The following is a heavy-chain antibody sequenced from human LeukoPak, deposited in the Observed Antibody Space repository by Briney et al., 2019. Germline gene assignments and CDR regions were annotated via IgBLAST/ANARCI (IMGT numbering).Heavy chain of an antibody. V-gene: IGHV3-23*01. Sequence: PGGSLRPSCEASGFRFSSFAMSWVRQTPGKGLEWVSSVSSSGGIPHYADAVKGRFTISRDNSQNTLYLHMNSLRGEDTAVYYCAKDKDSTSSNGFNHWGQGTLVTVSS. CDR2: VSSSGGIP. CDR1: GFRFSSFA. J-gene: IGHJ4*02. D-gene: IGHD2-8*01. CDR3: AKDKDSTSSNGFNH.